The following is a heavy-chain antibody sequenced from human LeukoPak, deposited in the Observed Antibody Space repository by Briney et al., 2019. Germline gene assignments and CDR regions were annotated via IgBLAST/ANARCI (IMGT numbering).Heavy chain of an antibody. V-gene: IGHV1-2*02. J-gene: IGHJ5*02. Sequence: ASVKVSCKASGYTFTGYYMHWVRQAPGQGLEWMGWINPNSGGTNYAQKFQGRVTMTRDTSISTAYMEQSRLRSDDTAVYYCARAPDYYDSSGYYYNWFDPWGQGTLVTVSS. CDR3: ARAPDYYDSSGYYYNWFDP. CDR2: INPNSGGT. CDR1: GYTFTGYY. D-gene: IGHD3-22*01.